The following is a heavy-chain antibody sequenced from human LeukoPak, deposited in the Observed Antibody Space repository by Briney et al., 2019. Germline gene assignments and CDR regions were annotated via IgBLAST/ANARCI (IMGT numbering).Heavy chain of an antibody. CDR2: IKQDGSEK. Sequence: PEGSLRLSCAASGFTISSDWMTSVRQAPGKGLEWVANIKQDGSEKYYVDSVKGRFTISRDNAKSSLYLQMNSLRAEDTAVYYCASLNYYDSSGYNFDAFDIWGQGTMVTVSS. V-gene: IGHV3-7*01. D-gene: IGHD3-22*01. J-gene: IGHJ3*02. CDR3: ASLNYYDSSGYNFDAFDI. CDR1: GFTISSDW.